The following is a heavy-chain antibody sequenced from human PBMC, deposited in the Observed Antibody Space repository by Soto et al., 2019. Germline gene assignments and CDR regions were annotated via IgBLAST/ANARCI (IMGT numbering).Heavy chain of an antibody. Sequence: ASEKVSCKASGYTFTSYGISWVRQAPGQGLEWMGWISAYNGNTNYAQKLQGRVTMTTDTSTSTAYMELRSLRSDDTAVYYCARASGLYYCSSTSCYSFDYRGQGTLVTVSS. V-gene: IGHV1-18*01. D-gene: IGHD2-2*01. CDR1: GYTFTSYG. CDR3: ARASGLYYCSSTSCYSFDY. CDR2: ISAYNGNT. J-gene: IGHJ4*02.